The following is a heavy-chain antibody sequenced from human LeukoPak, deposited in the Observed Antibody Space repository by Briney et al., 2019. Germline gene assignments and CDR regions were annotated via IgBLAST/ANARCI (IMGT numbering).Heavy chain of an antibody. CDR2: IKTDGSEK. D-gene: IGHD3-22*01. V-gene: IGHV3-7*01. CDR1: GFTFDDYA. Sequence: GGSLRLSCAASGFTFDDYAMHWVRQAPGKGLQWVANIKTDGSEKYYVDSVKGRFTISRDNAKNSLYLQMNSLRAEDTAVYYCATYSSLNRREFQFWGQGTLLTVSS. J-gene: IGHJ1*01. CDR3: ATYSSLNRREFQF.